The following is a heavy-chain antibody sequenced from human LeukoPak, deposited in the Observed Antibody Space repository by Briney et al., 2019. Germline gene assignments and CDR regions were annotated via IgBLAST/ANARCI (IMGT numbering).Heavy chain of an antibody. J-gene: IGHJ4*02. CDR3: ASGGTTYVS. CDR1: GFTFSSCW. Sequence: PGGSLRLSRAASGFTFSSCWMSWVRQAPGKGLEWVANIKQDGSEKYYVDSVKGRFTISRDNAKNSLYLQMNSLRAEDTAIYYCASGGTTYVSWGQGTLVTVSS. D-gene: IGHD3-16*01. CDR2: IKQDGSEK. V-gene: IGHV3-7*01.